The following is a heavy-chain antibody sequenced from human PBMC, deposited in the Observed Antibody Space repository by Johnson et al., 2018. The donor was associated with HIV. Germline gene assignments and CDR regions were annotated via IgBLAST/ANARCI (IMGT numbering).Heavy chain of an antibody. CDR3: ARGTVCGGDCYSRAFDI. D-gene: IGHD2-21*02. Sequence: VQLVESGGGVVQPGGSLRLSCAASGFTFSSYGMHWVRQAPGKGLEWVAFIRYDGSNKYYANSVKGRFTISRDNSKNTLYLQMGSLRAEDMAVYYCARGTVCGGDCYSRAFDIWGQGTMVTVSS. CDR2: IRYDGSNK. J-gene: IGHJ3*02. V-gene: IGHV3-30*02. CDR1: GFTFSSYG.